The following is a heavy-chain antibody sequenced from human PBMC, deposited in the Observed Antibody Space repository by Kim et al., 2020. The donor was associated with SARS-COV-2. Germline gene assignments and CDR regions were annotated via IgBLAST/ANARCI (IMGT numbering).Heavy chain of an antibody. V-gene: IGHV3-74*01. CDR2: GSIT. D-gene: IGHD2-2*02. J-gene: IGHJ4*02. CDR3: VRLLDRDF. Sequence: GSITDNANSWKGQFTISRDNAKNMVYLPMNSLRDEDTAIYYCVRLLDRDFWGQGTLVTVSS.